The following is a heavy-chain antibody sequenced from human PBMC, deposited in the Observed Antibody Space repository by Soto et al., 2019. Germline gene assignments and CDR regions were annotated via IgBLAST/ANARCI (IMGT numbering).Heavy chain of an antibody. CDR3: ARDRPGRSESYQPPDY. Sequence: QVQLVQSGAEVKKPGASVKVSCKASGYTFTSYGITWVRQAPGQGPEWMGWISAYNGNTNYAQKLQGRVTMTTDTSTSTAYMELRSLRSDDTAVYYCARDRPGRSESYQPPDYWGQGTLVTVSS. D-gene: IGHD1-26*01. CDR2: ISAYNGNT. J-gene: IGHJ4*02. V-gene: IGHV1-18*01. CDR1: GYTFTSYG.